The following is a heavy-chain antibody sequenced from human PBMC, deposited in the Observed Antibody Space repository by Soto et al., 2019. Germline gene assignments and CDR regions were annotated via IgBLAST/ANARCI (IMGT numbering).Heavy chain of an antibody. CDR1: GGSISSSSYY. CDR2: IYYSGST. V-gene: IGHV4-39*01. J-gene: IGHJ4*02. CDR3: ARHSGNIYFAS. Sequence: QLQLQESGPGLVKPSETLSLTCTVSGGSISSSSYYWGWIRQPPGKGLEWMGSIYYSGSTYYNPSLTSRVTITVDTSKNQFAMKLSSVTAADPAAYYCARHSGNIYFASWGQGTLVTVSS. D-gene: IGHD5-12*01.